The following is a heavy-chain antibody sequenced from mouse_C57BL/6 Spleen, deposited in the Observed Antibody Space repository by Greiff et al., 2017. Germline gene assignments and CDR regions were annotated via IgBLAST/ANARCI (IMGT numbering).Heavy chain of an antibody. J-gene: IGHJ2*01. CDR3: ARGDGNDYAYYFDY. CDR1: GYTFTSYW. CDR2: INPSNGGT. D-gene: IGHD2-4*01. Sequence: QVQLQQPGTELVKPGASVKLSCKASGYTFTSYWMHWVKQRPGQGLEWIGNINPSNGGTNYNEKFKSKATLTVDKSSSPAYMQLSSLTSEDSAVYYCARGDGNDYAYYFDYGGQGTTRTVSS. V-gene: IGHV1-53*01.